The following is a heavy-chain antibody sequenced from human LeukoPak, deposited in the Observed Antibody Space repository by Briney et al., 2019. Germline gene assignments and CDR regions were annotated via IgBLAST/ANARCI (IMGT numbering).Heavy chain of an antibody. CDR3: AKGPGYSSGWYTYWYFDL. V-gene: IGHV3-30*18. D-gene: IGHD6-19*01. CDR2: ISYDGSNK. J-gene: IGHJ2*01. Sequence: GGSLRLSCAASGFTFSSYGMHWVRQAPGKGLEWVAVISYDGSNKYYADSVKGRFTISRDNSKNTLYLQMNSLRAEDTAVYYCAKGPGYSSGWYTYWYFDLWGRGTLVTVSS. CDR1: GFTFSSYG.